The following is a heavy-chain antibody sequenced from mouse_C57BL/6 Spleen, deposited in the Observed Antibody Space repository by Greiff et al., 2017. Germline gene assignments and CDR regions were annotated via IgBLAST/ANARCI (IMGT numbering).Heavy chain of an antibody. CDR2: IDPSDSYT. D-gene: IGHD3-2*02. Sequence: VSLQQPGAELVMPGASVKLSCKASGYTFTSYWMHWVKQRPGQGLEWIGEIDPSDSYTNYNQKFKGKSTLTVDKSSSTAYMQLSSLTSEDSAVYYCARGQPRLGAWFAYWGQGTLVTVSA. V-gene: IGHV1-69*01. J-gene: IGHJ3*01. CDR1: GYTFTSYW. CDR3: ARGQPRLGAWFAY.